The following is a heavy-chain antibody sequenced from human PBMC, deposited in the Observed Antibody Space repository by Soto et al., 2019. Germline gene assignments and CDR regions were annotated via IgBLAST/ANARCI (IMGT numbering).Heavy chain of an antibody. D-gene: IGHD1-1*01. V-gene: IGHV4-59*01. Sequence: QVQLQESGPGLVKPAETLSHTCTVSGGSMGGYYWNWIRQPPGKGLEWIGYIYYSGTINYNPSLKSRVTISVDTSKSQFSLKLSSVTAADTAVYYCARDRPLEKRGYYYGLDVWGQGTTVTVS. CDR3: ARDRPLEKRGYYYGLDV. J-gene: IGHJ6*02. CDR1: GGSMGGYY. CDR2: IYYSGTI.